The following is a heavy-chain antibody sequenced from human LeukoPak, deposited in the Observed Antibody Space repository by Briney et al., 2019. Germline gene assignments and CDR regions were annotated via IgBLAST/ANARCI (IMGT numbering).Heavy chain of an antibody. V-gene: IGHV1-18*01. CDR2: ISAYNGNT. Sequence: ASVKVSCTASGYTFTSYGISSVRQAPGQGLAWMGWISAYNGNTNYAQKLQGRVTMTTDTSTSTAYMELRSLRADDTAVYYCARDLAELSRYCSGGSCYYGMDVWGQGTTVTVS. CDR3: ARDLAELSRYCSGGSCYYGMDV. CDR1: GYTFTSYG. J-gene: IGHJ6*02. D-gene: IGHD2-15*01.